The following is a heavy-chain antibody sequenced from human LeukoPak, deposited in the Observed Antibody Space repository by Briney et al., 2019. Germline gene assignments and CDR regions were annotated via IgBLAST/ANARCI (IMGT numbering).Heavy chain of an antibody. Sequence: GGSLRLSCAASGFTFSSYSMNWVRQAPGKGLEWVSSISSSSSYIYYADSVKGGFTVSRDYAKNSLYLQMNSLRVEDTAVYYCAKVAKYYYGPETYYFFEQWGQGTPVTASS. D-gene: IGHD3-10*01. CDR3: AKVAKYYYGPETYYFFEQ. J-gene: IGHJ4*02. V-gene: IGHV3-21*01. CDR1: GFTFSSYS. CDR2: ISSSSSYI.